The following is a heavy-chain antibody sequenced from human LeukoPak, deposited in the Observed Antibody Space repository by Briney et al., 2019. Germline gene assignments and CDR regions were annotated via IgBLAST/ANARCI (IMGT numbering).Heavy chain of an antibody. CDR2: LYNAGST. D-gene: IGHD6-6*01. J-gene: IGHJ5*02. CDR3: AKDYGSSSTNWFDP. Sequence: GGSLRLSCVASGFIFSNNYMSWVRQAPGKGLEWVSILYNAGSTYYADSVKGRFTISRDNSKNTLYLQMNSLRAEDTAVYYCAKDYGSSSTNWFDPWGQGTLVTVSS. V-gene: IGHV3-53*01. CDR1: GFIFSNNY.